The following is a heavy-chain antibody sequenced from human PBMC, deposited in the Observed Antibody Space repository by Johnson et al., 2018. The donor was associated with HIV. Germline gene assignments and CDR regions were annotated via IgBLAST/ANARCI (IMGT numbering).Heavy chain of an antibody. V-gene: IGHV3-30*03. Sequence: QVQLVESGGGVVQPGRSLRLSCVASGFTFSSYGMHWVRQAPGKGLEWVAIVSYDGSKKYYPDSVKGRFTISRDNSKNTLYLQMNSLRAEDTAVYYCASSSPRDAFDIWGQGTMVTVSS. J-gene: IGHJ3*02. CDR1: GFTFSSYG. CDR3: ASSSPRDAFDI. CDR2: VSYDGSKK.